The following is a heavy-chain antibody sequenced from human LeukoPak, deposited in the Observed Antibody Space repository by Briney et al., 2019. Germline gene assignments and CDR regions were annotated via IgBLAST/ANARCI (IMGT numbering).Heavy chain of an antibody. CDR1: GFTFINYG. CDR2: ISYDGSNK. D-gene: IGHD2-15*01. V-gene: IGHV3-30*18. Sequence: GGSLRLSCAASGFTFINYGIHWVRQAPGKGLEWVAVISYDGSNKYYADSVKGRFAISRDNSKNTLYLQMNSLRAEDTAVYYCAKVGGAYVVVVVAAPFDYWGQGTLVTVSS. J-gene: IGHJ4*02. CDR3: AKVGGAYVVVVVAAPFDY.